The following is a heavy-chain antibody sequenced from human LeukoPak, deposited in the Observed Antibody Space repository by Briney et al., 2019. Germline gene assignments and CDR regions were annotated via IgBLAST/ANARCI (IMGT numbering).Heavy chain of an antibody. CDR3: ARAADGSGHFSRCFDH. Sequence: GASVKVSCTASGYTFTSYYMHWVRQAPGQGLEWMGIISPNGGSTSYAQKFQGRVTMTRDTSTSTVYMELSSLRSEDTAVYYCARAADGSGHFSRCFDHWGQGALVTVSS. D-gene: IGHD3-22*01. CDR2: ISPNGGST. J-gene: IGHJ4*02. V-gene: IGHV1-46*01. CDR1: GYTFTSYY.